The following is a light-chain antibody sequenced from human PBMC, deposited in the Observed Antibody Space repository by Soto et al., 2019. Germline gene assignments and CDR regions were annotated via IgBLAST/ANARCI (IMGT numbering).Light chain of an antibody. J-gene: IGKJ3*01. CDR1: QSVGSR. CDR3: LQYDNWPFT. CDR2: RAS. Sequence: ELVMTQSPATLSVSPGERATLSCRASQSVGSRLLWYQQRPGQAPRLLFYRASTRAAGIPARFRGSGSGTEFTLSISILQSEDFAVYYCLQYDNWPFTFRRGTKVDIK. V-gene: IGKV3-15*01.